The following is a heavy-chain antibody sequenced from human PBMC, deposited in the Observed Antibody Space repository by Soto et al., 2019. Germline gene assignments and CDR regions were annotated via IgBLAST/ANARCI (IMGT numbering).Heavy chain of an antibody. V-gene: IGHV4-34*01. CDR3: ARVERGTVTTVVDAFDI. CDR1: GGFVSSGSYY. Sequence: QVQLQQWGAGLLKPSETLSLTCAVYGGFVSSGSYYWSWIRQPPGKGLEWIGEMSHSGGTHFNPYLKCRVTISVDTSKTQFSLKMCSVTAADTALYYCARVERGTVTTVVDAFDIWGPGTMVTVSS. J-gene: IGHJ3*02. D-gene: IGHD1-1*01. CDR2: MSHSGGT.